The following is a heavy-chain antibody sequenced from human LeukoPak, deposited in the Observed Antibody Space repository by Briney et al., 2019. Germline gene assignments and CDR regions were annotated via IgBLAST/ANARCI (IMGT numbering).Heavy chain of an antibody. J-gene: IGHJ6*02. CDR2: INHSGST. CDR1: GGSFSGYY. CDR3: ARAKYLYCSSTNCYGGYYYYGMDV. V-gene: IGHV4-34*01. D-gene: IGHD2-2*01. Sequence: SETLSLTCAVYGGSFSGYYWSWIRQPPGKGLEWIGEINHSGSTNYNPSLKSRVTISVDTSKNQFSLKLSSVTAADTAVYYCARAKYLYCSSTNCYGGYYYYGMDVWGQGTTVTVSS.